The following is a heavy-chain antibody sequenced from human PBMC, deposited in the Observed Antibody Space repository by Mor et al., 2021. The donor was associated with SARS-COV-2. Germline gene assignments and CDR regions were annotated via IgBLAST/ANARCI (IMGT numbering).Heavy chain of an antibody. J-gene: IGHJ4*02. CDR3: AREVGLLWVGERPRFDY. D-gene: IGHD3-10*01. V-gene: IGHV4-34*01. Sequence: TFLYGRVTISVDTSKNQFSLKLNSVTAADTAVYYCAREVGLLWVGERPRFDYWGQGTLVTVSS.